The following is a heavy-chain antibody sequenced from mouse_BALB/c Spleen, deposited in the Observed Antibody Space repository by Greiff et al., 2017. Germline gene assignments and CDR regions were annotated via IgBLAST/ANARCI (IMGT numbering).Heavy chain of an antibody. CDR1: GFTFSSYA. CDR3: SRHKNGYYRQHAMDY. Sequence: EVKLMESGGGLVKPGGSLKLSCAASGFTFSSYAMSWVRPTPEKRLEWVATISSGGSYTYYPDSVKGRFTISRDNAKNTLYLQMSSLRSEDTAMYICSRHKNGYYRQHAMDYWGQGTSVTVSS. J-gene: IGHJ4*01. CDR2: ISSGGSYT. D-gene: IGHD2-3*01. V-gene: IGHV5-9-3*01.